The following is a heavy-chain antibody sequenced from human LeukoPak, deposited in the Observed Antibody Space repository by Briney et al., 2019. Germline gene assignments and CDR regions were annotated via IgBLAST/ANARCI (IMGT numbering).Heavy chain of an antibody. CDR1: GYTFTGYY. V-gene: IGHV1-2*02. CDR3: ARSFYDPYYFYMGV. CDR2: INPKSGRT. Sequence: VASVKVSCKASGYTFTGYYLHWVRQAPGQGLEWMGWINPKSGRTNFAQKFQGRVTMTRDTSFRTGYMELSRLRSDDTAVYYCARSFYDPYYFYMGVWGKGATVTVSS. D-gene: IGHD3-3*01. J-gene: IGHJ6*03.